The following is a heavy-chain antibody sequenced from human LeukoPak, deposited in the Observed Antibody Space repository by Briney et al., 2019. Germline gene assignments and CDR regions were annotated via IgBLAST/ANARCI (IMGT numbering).Heavy chain of an antibody. J-gene: IGHJ4*02. V-gene: IGHV4-39*01. CDR2: IYYSGGT. CDR3: ASSVDTAMV. Sequence: SETLSLTCTVSGGSISSSSYYWGWIRQPPGKGLEWIGSIYYSGGTYYNPSLKSRVTISVDTSKNQFSLKLSSVTAADTAVYYCASSVDTAMVWGQGTLVTVSS. D-gene: IGHD5-18*01. CDR1: GGSISSSSYY.